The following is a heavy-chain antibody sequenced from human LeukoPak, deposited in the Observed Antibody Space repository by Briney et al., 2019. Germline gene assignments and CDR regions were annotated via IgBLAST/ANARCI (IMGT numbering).Heavy chain of an antibody. Sequence: SVKVSCKASGGTFSSYAISWVRQARGQGLEWMGGIIPIFGTANYAQKFQGRVTITADESTSTAYMELSSLRSGDTAVYYCARERWPYAFDIWGQGTMVTVSS. D-gene: IGHD5-24*01. CDR1: GGTFSSYA. V-gene: IGHV1-69*13. J-gene: IGHJ3*02. CDR3: ARERWPYAFDI. CDR2: IIPIFGTA.